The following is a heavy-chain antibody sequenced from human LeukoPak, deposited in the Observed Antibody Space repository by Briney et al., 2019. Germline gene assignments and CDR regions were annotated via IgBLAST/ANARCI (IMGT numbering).Heavy chain of an antibody. Sequence: PSETLSLTCTVSGGSISSYYWSWIRQPPGKGLEWIGYIYYSGSTNYNPSLKSRVTISVDTSKNQFSLKLSSVTAADTAVYYCARESLYGGHRFDYWGQGTLVTVSS. V-gene: IGHV4-59*12. D-gene: IGHD4-23*01. CDR1: GGSISSYY. CDR2: IYYSGST. J-gene: IGHJ4*02. CDR3: ARESLYGGHRFDY.